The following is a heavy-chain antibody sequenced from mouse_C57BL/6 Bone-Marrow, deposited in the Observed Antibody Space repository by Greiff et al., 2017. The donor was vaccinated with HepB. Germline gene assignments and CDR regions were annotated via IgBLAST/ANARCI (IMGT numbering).Heavy chain of an antibody. CDR3: ARQGTMAPFDY. CDR1: GFTFSDYY. Sequence: DVQLQESGGGLVQPGGSLKLSCAASGFTFSDYYMYWVRQTPEKRLEWVAYISNGGGSTYYPDTVKGRFTISRDNAKNTLYLQMSRLKSEDTAMYYCARQGTMAPFDYWGQGTTLTVSS. J-gene: IGHJ2*01. D-gene: IGHD1-1*02. V-gene: IGHV5-12*01. CDR2: ISNGGGST.